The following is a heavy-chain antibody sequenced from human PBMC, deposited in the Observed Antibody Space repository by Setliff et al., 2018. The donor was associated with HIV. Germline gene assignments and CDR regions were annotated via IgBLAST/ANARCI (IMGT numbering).Heavy chain of an antibody. J-gene: IGHJ3*02. CDR1: GYSISSGYY. Sequence: SSETLSLTCAVSGYSISSGYYWGWIRQPPGKGLEWVGSILHSGGIYYNPSLKSRVTISVDTSKNQFSLKLSSVTAADTAVYYCARNPCSGGSCPDAFDIWGQGTMVTVSS. CDR3: ARNPCSGGSCPDAFDI. CDR2: ILHSGGI. D-gene: IGHD2-15*01. V-gene: IGHV4-38-2*01.